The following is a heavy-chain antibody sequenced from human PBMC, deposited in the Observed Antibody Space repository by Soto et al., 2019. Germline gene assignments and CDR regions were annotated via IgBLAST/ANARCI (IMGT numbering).Heavy chain of an antibody. J-gene: IGHJ4*02. CDR1: GGSISSGGYS. CDR3: ASRANYGDYIAY. V-gene: IGHV4-30-2*01. D-gene: IGHD4-17*01. CDR2: IYHFGST. Sequence: QLQLQESGSGLVKPSQTPSLTCAVSGGSISSGGYSWSWIRQPPGKGLEWIGYIYHFGSTYYNPSLNSRVTISVDRSKYQFSLKLNSVTAADTTVYSCASRANYGDYIAYWGQGTLVTVSS.